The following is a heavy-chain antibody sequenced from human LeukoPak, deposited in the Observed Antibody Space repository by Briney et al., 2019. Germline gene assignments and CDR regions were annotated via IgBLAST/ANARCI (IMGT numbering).Heavy chain of an antibody. Sequence: SENLSLNCTVSGGSISSYYWSWIRQPPGKGLEWIGYIYYSGSTNYNPSLKSRVTISVDTSKNQFSLKLSSVTAADTAVYYCASTGLGFGELSWWFDPWGQGTLVTVSS. V-gene: IGHV4-59*01. D-gene: IGHD3-10*01. CDR2: IYYSGST. CDR3: ASTGLGFGELSWWFDP. CDR1: GGSISSYY. J-gene: IGHJ5*02.